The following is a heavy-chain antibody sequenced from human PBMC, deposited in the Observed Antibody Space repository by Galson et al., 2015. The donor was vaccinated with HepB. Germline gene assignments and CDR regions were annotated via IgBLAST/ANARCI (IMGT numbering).Heavy chain of an antibody. J-gene: IGHJ5*02. CDR2: ISSSSSTI. D-gene: IGHD3-10*01. Sequence: SLRLSCAASGFTFSSYSMNWVRQAPGKGLEWVSYISSSSSTIYYAESVKGRFTISRDNAKNSLYLQMNSLRDEDTAVYYCARGAPSGMGFLRWFDPWGQGTLVTVSS. V-gene: IGHV3-48*02. CDR3: ARGAPSGMGFLRWFDP. CDR1: GFTFSSYS.